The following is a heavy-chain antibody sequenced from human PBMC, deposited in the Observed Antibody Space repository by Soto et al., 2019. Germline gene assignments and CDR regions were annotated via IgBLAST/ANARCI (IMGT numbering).Heavy chain of an antibody. Sequence: SVKVSCKASGGTFSSYAISWVRQAPGQGLEWMGGIIPIFGTANYAQKFQGRVTITADESTSTAYMELSSLRSEDTAVYYCAMQPSITMIVVVTLAFDIWGQGTMVTFS. D-gene: IGHD3-22*01. CDR1: GGTFSSYA. CDR2: IIPIFGTA. V-gene: IGHV1-69*13. CDR3: AMQPSITMIVVVTLAFDI. J-gene: IGHJ3*02.